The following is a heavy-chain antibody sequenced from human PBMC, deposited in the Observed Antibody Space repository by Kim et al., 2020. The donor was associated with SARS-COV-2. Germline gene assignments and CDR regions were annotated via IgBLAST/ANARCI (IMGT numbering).Heavy chain of an antibody. Sequence: GGSLRLSCSASGFTFSSYAMHWVRQAPGKGLEYVSAISSNGGSTYYADSVKGRFTISRDNSKNTLYLQMSSLRAEDTAVYYCVNSYSAGYYYGSGSYWVFDYWGQGTLVTLSS. CDR2: ISSNGGST. CDR1: GFTFSSYA. CDR3: VNSYSAGYYYGSGSYWVFDY. D-gene: IGHD3-10*01. V-gene: IGHV3-64D*06. J-gene: IGHJ4*02.